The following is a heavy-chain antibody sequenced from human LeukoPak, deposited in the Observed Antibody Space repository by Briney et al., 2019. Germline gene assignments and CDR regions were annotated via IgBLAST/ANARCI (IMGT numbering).Heavy chain of an antibody. CDR3: AKSGYALPRLNS. Sequence: GGSLRLSCAASGSTFSSYAMSWVRQAPGKGLEWVSAISGSGGSTYYADSVKGRFTISRDNSKNTLYLQMNSLRAEDTAVHYCAKSGYALPRLNSWGQGTLVTVSS. CDR1: GSTFSSYA. CDR2: ISGSGGST. J-gene: IGHJ4*02. D-gene: IGHD1-1*01. V-gene: IGHV3-23*01.